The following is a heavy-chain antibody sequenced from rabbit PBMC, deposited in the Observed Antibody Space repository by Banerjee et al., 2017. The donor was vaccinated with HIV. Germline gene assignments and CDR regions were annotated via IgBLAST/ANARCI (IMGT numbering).Heavy chain of an antibody. CDR3: ARVDSSNFSSFHP. CDR1: GFSFSSSYW. V-gene: IGHV1S45*01. J-gene: IGHJ6*02. Sequence: QQQLEESGGGLVKPGGTLTLTCTASGFSFSSSYWMSWVRQAPGKGLEWIACIDGGVSGSTYYANWGKGLFTISKTSSTTVTLQMTSLTATDTATYFCARVDSSNFSSFHPWGPGTLVTVS. D-gene: IGHD8-1*01. CDR2: IDGGVSGST.